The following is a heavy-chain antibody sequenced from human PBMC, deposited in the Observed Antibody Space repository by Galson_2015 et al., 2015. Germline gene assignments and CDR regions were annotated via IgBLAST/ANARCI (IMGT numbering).Heavy chain of an antibody. CDR3: AKDIAWRRITGAGLQH. V-gene: IGHV3-9*01. CDR2: ISWNSGSI. J-gene: IGHJ1*01. D-gene: IGHD6-19*01. CDR1: GFTFDDYA. Sequence: SLRLSCAASGFTFDDYAMHWVRQAPGKGLEWVSGISWNSGSIAYGDSVKGRFTISRDNARNSLYLEMNSLRAEDTALYYCAKDIAWRRITGAGLQHWGQGIPVIVSS.